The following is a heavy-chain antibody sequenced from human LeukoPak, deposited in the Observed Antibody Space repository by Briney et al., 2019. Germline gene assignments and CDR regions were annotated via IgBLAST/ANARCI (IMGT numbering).Heavy chain of an antibody. CDR2: INWNGGST. J-gene: IGHJ4*02. CDR1: GFTFDDYG. V-gene: IGHV3-20*04. D-gene: IGHD1-1*01. Sequence: PGGSLRLSCAASGFTFDDYGMSWVRHAPGKGLEWVSGINWNGGSTGYADSVKDRFTISRDNAKNSLYLQMNSLGAEDTALYYCARGRVELDNYWGQGTLVTVSS. CDR3: ARGRVELDNY.